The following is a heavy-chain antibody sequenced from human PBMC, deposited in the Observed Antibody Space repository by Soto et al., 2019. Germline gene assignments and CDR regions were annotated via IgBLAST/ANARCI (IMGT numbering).Heavy chain of an antibody. CDR2: ISHDGGAT. J-gene: IGHJ5*02. Sequence: ESGGGVVQSGRSLRLSCAASGFTLSTSGMHWIRQAPGKGLEWVAMISHDGGATYYVDSVKGRFTISRDTDKNTLHLQMDSLRPEDTATYYCAKDWGSSGWYNWFDPWGQGTLVTVSS. CDR1: GFTLSTSG. V-gene: IGHV3-30*18. CDR3: AKDWGSSGWYNWFDP. D-gene: IGHD6-13*01.